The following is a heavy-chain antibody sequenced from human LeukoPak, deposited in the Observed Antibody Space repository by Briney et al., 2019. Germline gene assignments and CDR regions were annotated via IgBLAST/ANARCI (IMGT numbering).Heavy chain of an antibody. V-gene: IGHV3-30*04. D-gene: IGHD5-12*01. J-gene: IGHJ6*03. CDR2: ISNDGSNK. CDR3: ARSLATSYYYMDV. CDR1: GFTFSNYA. Sequence: PGRSLRLSCAASGFTFSNYAMHWVRQAPGKGLEWVAVISNDGSNKFYADSVKGRFTISRDNSKNTLHLQMNSLRAEDTAVYYCARSLATSYYYMDVWGKGTTVTVSS.